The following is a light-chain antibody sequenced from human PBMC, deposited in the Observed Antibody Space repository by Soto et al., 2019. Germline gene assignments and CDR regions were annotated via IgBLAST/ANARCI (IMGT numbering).Light chain of an antibody. J-gene: IGLJ3*02. CDR2: EVT. CDR3: TAYAGRYMTVV. CDR1: RSDIGGFNY. V-gene: IGLV2-8*01. Sequence: QSALTQPPSASGSPGQSVTISCTGTRSDIGGFNYVSWYQQHPGKVPKLLIYEVTKRPSGVPDRFSGSKSGNAASLTVSGLQADEEAEYYCTAYAGRYMTVVFGGGTKLTVL.